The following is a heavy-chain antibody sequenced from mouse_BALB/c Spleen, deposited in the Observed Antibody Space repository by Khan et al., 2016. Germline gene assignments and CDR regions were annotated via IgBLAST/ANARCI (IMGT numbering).Heavy chain of an antibody. CDR1: GFDFRRYW. Sequence: EVKLLESGGGLVQPGGSLKLSCAASGFDFRRYWMSWVRQAPGKGLEWIGEINPDSRTINYSPSLKDKFTISRDNAKSTLYLQMSKVRSEDTDLYYCARAGYHGYLAYWGQGTLVSVSA. V-gene: IGHV4-1*02. CDR3: ARAGYHGYLAY. J-gene: IGHJ3*01. CDR2: INPDSRTI.